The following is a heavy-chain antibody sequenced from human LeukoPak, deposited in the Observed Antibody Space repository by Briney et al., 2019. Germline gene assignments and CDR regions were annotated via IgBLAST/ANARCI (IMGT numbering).Heavy chain of an antibody. CDR1: GGSISSSSYY. CDR3: ARHIEYETSFDY. V-gene: IGHV4-39*01. CDR2: IYYSGST. J-gene: IGHJ4*02. D-gene: IGHD6-6*01. Sequence: PSETLSLTCTVSGGSISSSSYYWGWIRQPPGKGLEWIGSIYYSGSTYYNPSLKSRVTISVDTSKNQFSLKLSSVTAADTAVYYCARHIEYETSFDYWGQGTLVTVSS.